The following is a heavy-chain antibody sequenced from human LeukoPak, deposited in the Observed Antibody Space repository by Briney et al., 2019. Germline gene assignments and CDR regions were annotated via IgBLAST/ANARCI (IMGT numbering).Heavy chain of an antibody. Sequence: AWISTYNGNTKYEQNLQGRVTMTTDTSTRTVYMDLRSLRSDDTAVYYCARSATQYFFDYWGQGTLVTVSS. CDR3: ARSATQYFFDY. V-gene: IGHV1-18*01. J-gene: IGHJ4*02. D-gene: IGHD3-3*01. CDR2: ISTYNGNT.